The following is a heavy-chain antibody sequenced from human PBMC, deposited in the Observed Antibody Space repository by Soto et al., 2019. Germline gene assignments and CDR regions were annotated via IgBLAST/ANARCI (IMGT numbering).Heavy chain of an antibody. CDR1: GYSFAGYW. Sequence: GESLKISWRGSGYSFAGYWITWVRQKPGKGLEWMGRIDPSASQTYYSPSFRGHVTISVTKSITTVFLQWSSLRASDTAMYYCARQIYDSDTGPNFQYYFDSWGPGTPVTVSS. V-gene: IGHV5-10-1*01. J-gene: IGHJ4*02. D-gene: IGHD3-22*01. CDR3: ARQIYDSDTGPNFQYYFDS. CDR2: IDPSASQT.